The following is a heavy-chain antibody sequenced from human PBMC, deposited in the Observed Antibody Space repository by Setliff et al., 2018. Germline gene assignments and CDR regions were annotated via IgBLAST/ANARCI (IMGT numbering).Heavy chain of an antibody. J-gene: IGHJ3*01. Sequence: SETLSLTCAVYGGSFSGYYWTWIRQPPGRGLEWIGEINHSGSTNYKPSLESRATISVDTSKNQFSLHLTSVTAADTAVYYCAREVGTSTSSDAFDVWGQGMMVTVSS. CDR2: INHSGST. CDR3: AREVGTSTSSDAFDV. V-gene: IGHV4-34*01. CDR1: GGSFSGYY. D-gene: IGHD1-26*01.